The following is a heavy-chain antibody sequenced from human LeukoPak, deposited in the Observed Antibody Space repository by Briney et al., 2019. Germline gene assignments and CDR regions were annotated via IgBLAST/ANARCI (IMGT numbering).Heavy chain of an antibody. D-gene: IGHD6-13*01. Sequence: GGSLRLSCAASGFTVSSNYMSWVRQAPGKGLEWVSVIYSGGSTYYADSVKGRFTISRDNAKNSLYLQMNSLRAEDTAVYYCARDLGYYYDHWGQGTLVTVSS. V-gene: IGHV3-53*01. J-gene: IGHJ4*02. CDR3: ARDLGYYYDH. CDR2: IYSGGST. CDR1: GFTVSSNY.